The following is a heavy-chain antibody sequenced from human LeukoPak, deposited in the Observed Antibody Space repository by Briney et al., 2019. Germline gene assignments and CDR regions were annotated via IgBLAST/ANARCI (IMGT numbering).Heavy chain of an antibody. Sequence: ASLKVSCKASGGTFSSYAISWVRQAPGQGLEWMGGIIASFGTANYAQKFQGRVTITTDESTSTAYMELSSLRSEDTAVYYCARVSYYDSSGYYYDWFDPWGQGTLVTVSS. J-gene: IGHJ5*02. V-gene: IGHV1-69*05. D-gene: IGHD3-22*01. CDR3: ARVSYYDSSGYYYDWFDP. CDR2: IIASFGTA. CDR1: GGTFSSYA.